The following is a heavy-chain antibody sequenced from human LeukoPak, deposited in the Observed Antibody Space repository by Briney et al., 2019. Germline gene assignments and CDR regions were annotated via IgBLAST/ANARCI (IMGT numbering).Heavy chain of an antibody. CDR2: IYSSGNT. V-gene: IGHV4-59*01. CDR1: GGSISSYY. J-gene: IGHJ5*02. CDR3: ARAIRRHYGDGRSIWFDP. D-gene: IGHD4-17*01. Sequence: SETLSLTCSVSGGSISSYYWSWIRQPPGKGLEWIGYIYSSGNTNYNPSLKSRVTISVDTSKNQFSLKVSSVTAADTAVYYCARAIRRHYGDGRSIWFDPWGQGTLVTVSS.